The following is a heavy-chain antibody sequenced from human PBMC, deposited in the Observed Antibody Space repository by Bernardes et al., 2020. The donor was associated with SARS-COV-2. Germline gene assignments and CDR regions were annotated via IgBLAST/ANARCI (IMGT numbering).Heavy chain of an antibody. CDR1: GFTFSNSG. V-gene: IGHV3-33*03. Sequence: SLRLSCAASGFTFSNSGMHWVRQAPGKGLEWVAVIWYDEINKYYADSVKGRFTISRDNAKSTLYLQMNSLRAEDTAIYYCAKVLYPKHSDYDPRIVGVDVWGQGTTVTVSS. D-gene: IGHD5-12*01. CDR3: AKVLYPKHSDYDPRIVGVDV. CDR2: IWYDEINK. J-gene: IGHJ6*02.